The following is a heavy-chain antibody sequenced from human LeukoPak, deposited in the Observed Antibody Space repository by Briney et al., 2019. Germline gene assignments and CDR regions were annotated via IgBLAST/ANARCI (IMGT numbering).Heavy chain of an antibody. Sequence: SETLSLTCTVSGGSISSYYWSWIRQPPGKGLEWIGYIYYSGSTNYNPSLKSRVTMSVDTSKNQFSLKLSSVTAADTAVYYCARLNEIAAVSLYYFDYWGQGTLVTVSS. D-gene: IGHD6-13*01. CDR1: GGSISSYY. J-gene: IGHJ4*02. CDR3: ARLNEIAAVSLYYFDY. V-gene: IGHV4-59*01. CDR2: IYYSGST.